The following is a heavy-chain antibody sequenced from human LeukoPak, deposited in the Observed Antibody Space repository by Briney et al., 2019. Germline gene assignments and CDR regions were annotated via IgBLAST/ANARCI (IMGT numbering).Heavy chain of an antibody. CDR2: ISGSGGST. D-gene: IGHD3-10*01. V-gene: IGHV3-23*01. CDR3: AKDRLYGSGSYYFDY. Sequence: RGSLRLSCAASGFTFSSYAMSWVRQAPGKGLEWVSTISGSGGSTYYADSVRGRFTISRDNSKNTLYLQMNSLRAEDTAVYYCAKDRLYGSGSYYFDYWGQGTLVTVSS. CDR1: GFTFSSYA. J-gene: IGHJ4*02.